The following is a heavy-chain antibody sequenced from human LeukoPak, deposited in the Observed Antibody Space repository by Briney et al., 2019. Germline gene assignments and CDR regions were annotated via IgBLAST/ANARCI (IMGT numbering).Heavy chain of an antibody. J-gene: IGHJ3*02. CDR2: IYYTGST. CDR1: GGSISSSSYY. V-gene: IGHV4-39*02. CDR3: ARDVAAAGTHAFDI. D-gene: IGHD6-13*01. Sequence: PSETLSLTCTVSGGSISSSSYYWGWIRQPPGKGLEWIGSIYYTGSTYYNPSLKSRVTISVDTSKNQFSLKLSSVTAADTAVYYCARDVAAAGTHAFDIWGQGTMVTVSS.